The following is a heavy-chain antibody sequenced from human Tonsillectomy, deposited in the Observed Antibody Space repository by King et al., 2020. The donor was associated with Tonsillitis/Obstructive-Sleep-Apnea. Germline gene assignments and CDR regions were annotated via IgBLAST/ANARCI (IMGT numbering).Heavy chain of an antibody. CDR3: ARGFLEWLPLDY. V-gene: IGHV3-21*01. CDR1: GFTFSSHS. CDR2: ISSSSTYI. D-gene: IGHD3-3*01. Sequence: VQLVESGGGLVKPGGSLRLSCAASGFTFSSHSMNWVRQAPGKGLEWVSSISSSSTYIYYADSVRGRFTISRDNAKNSLYLQMNSLRAEDTAVYYCARGFLEWLPLDYWGQGTLVTVSS. J-gene: IGHJ4*02.